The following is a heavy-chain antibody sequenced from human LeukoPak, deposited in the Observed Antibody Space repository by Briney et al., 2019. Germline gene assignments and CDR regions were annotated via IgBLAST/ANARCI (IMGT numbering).Heavy chain of an antibody. D-gene: IGHD6-6*01. CDR3: AEGIAARLDY. Sequence: ASVKVSCKASGYTFTSYDISWVRQAPGQGLEWMGRIIPILGIANYAQKFQGKVTITADKSTSTAYMELSSLRSEDTAVYYCAEGIAARLDYWGQGTLVTVSS. CDR2: IIPILGIA. V-gene: IGHV1-69*04. J-gene: IGHJ4*02. CDR1: GYTFTSYD.